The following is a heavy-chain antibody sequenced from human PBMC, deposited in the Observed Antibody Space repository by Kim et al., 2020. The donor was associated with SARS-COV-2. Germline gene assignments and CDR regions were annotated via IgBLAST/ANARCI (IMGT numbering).Heavy chain of an antibody. D-gene: IGHD1-26*01. CDR3: ASRLYTGTYYYFDY. V-gene: IGHV3-74*01. Sequence: YADSVKGRFTISRDNAKSTLYLQMNSLRAEDTAVYYCASRLYTGTYYYFDYWGQGTLVTVSS. J-gene: IGHJ4*02.